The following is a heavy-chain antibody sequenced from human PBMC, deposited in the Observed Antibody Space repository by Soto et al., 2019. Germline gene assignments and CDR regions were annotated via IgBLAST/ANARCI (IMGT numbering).Heavy chain of an antibody. CDR2: INSDENRT. Sequence: EIHLVESGGGLVQPGGSLRLSCAASGFTFSSYWMHWVRQAPGKGLEWVSRINSDENRTSYAESVKGRFTISRDNAKNTLYLQMNSLRAEYTAVYYCASLIVGATGDYWGQGTLVTVSS. V-gene: IGHV3-74*01. J-gene: IGHJ4*02. D-gene: IGHD1-26*01. CDR1: GFTFSSYW. CDR3: ASLIVGATGDY.